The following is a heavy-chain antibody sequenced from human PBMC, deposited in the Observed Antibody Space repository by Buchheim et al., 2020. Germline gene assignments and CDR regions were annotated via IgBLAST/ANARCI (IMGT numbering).Heavy chain of an antibody. CDR2: INSDGSTT. Sequence: EVQLVESGGGLVQPGGSLRLSCAASGFTVSSNYMSWVRQAPGKGLVWVSHINSDGSTTTYADSVKGRFTISRDNAKNTVYLEMNSLRVEDTAVYYCARDRSYALDVWGQGTT. CDR1: GFTVSSNY. CDR3: ARDRSYALDV. V-gene: IGHV3-74*03. J-gene: IGHJ6*02.